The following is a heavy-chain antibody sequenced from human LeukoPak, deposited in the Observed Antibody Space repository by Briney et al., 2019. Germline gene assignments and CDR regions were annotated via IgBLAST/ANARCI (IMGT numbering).Heavy chain of an antibody. CDR2: VYRNGNDA. J-gene: IGHJ5*02. CDR3: ARGRDWLDP. Sequence: GGSLRLSCAASGFNFNDYGMSWVRQAPGKGLEWVSGVYRNGNDAGYGDSVKGRFTISKDNGSKSLFLQMSSVRVEDTAIYYCARGRDWLDPWGQGTLVTVSS. V-gene: IGHV3-20*04. CDR1: GFNFNDYG.